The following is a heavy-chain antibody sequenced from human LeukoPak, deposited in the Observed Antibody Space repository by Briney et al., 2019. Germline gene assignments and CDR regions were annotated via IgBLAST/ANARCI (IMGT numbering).Heavy chain of an antibody. CDR3: AKRRGLELLYYYYMDV. CDR2: IRYDGNDK. CDR1: GFTFSYYG. V-gene: IGHV3-30*02. J-gene: IGHJ6*03. Sequence: PGGSLRLSCAASGFTFSYYGFHWVRQAPGKGLERVAFIRYDGNDKFYADSVKGRFTISRDNSKNTLYLQMNSLRAEDTAVYYCAKRRGLELLYYYYMDVWGKGTTVTVSS. D-gene: IGHD1-7*01.